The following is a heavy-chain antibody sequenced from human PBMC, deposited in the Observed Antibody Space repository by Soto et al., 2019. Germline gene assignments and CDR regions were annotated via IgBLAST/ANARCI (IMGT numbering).Heavy chain of an antibody. V-gene: IGHV4-34*01. Sequence: QVQLQQWGAGLLKPSETLSLTCAVYGGSFSGYYWSWIRQPPGKGLEWIGEINHSGSNNYNPYLKSPVTISVDTSKNQFSLKLSSVTAADTAVYYCARAHCSSTSCYQSWFDPWGQGTLVTVSS. CDR2: INHSGSN. J-gene: IGHJ5*02. D-gene: IGHD2-2*01. CDR3: ARAHCSSTSCYQSWFDP. CDR1: GGSFSGYY.